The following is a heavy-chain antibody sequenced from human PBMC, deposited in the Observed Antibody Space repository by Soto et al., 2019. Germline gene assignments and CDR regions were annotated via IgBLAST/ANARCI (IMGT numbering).Heavy chain of an antibody. J-gene: IGHJ4*02. CDR1: GGSITSGDYY. Sequence: NPSETLSLTCTVSGGSITSGDYYWSWIRHPPGKGLEWIGYVYHSGSTYYNSSLKSRVTISIDTSKNHFSLKLNSVTAADTAVYYCVREGWPVLWGQGTLVTVSS. D-gene: IGHD6-19*01. CDR2: VYHSGST. CDR3: VREGWPVL. V-gene: IGHV4-30-4*02.